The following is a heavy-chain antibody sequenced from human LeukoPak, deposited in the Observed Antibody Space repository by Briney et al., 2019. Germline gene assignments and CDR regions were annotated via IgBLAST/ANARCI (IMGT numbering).Heavy chain of an antibody. V-gene: IGHV4-39*07. CDR2: IYYSGSA. CDR1: GGSISSSTNY. CDR3: ARVSYGDYAPLPYYYYYMDV. J-gene: IGHJ6*03. D-gene: IGHD4-17*01. Sequence: PSETLSLTCTVSGGSISSSTNYWGWIRQPPVKGLEWIGNIYYSGSAYSSLKSRVTMSVDTSRNQFSLKLSSVTAADTAVYYCARVSYGDYAPLPYYYYYMDVWGKGTTVTISS.